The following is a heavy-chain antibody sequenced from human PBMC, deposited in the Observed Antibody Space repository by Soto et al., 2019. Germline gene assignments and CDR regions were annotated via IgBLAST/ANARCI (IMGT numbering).Heavy chain of an antibody. D-gene: IGHD3-22*01. V-gene: IGHV4-39*01. CDR1: GGSISSSSYY. CDR2: IYYSGST. J-gene: IGHJ4*02. CDR3: ARHLSDYYDSSGYYYFDY. Sequence: SETLSLTCTVSGGSISSSSYYWGWIRQPPGKGLEWIGSIYYSGSTYYNPSLKSRVTISVDTSKNQFSLKLSSGTAADTAVYYCARHLSDYYDSSGYYYFDYWGQGTLVTVSS.